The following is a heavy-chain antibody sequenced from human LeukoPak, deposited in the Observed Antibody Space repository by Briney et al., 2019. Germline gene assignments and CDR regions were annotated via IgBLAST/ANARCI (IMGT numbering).Heavy chain of an antibody. Sequence: SETLSLTCTVSGGFISSSSYYWGWIRQPPGKGLEWIGSIYYSGSTYYNPSLKSRVTISVDTSKNQFSLKLSSVTAADTAVYYCARLTTVNYYFDYWGQGTLVTVSS. V-gene: IGHV4-39*01. CDR2: IYYSGST. D-gene: IGHD4-17*01. J-gene: IGHJ4*02. CDR1: GGFISSSSYY. CDR3: ARLTTVNYYFDY.